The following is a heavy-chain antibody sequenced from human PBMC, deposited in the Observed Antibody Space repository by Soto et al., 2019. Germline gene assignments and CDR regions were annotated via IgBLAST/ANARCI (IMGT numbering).Heavy chain of an antibody. CDR3: ARDYKRENGGSGRCNSLDV. CDR2: SYYSGYYSGST. Sequence: PSETLSLTCTVSGDSVTSDSYFWSWIRQPPGKGLEWIGNSYYSGYYSGSTNHNPSLKSRVTVSVDTSKNQFSLKLRSVTTADTAVYHCARDYKRENGGSGRCNSLDVWGQGTTVTVSS. CDR1: GDSVTSDSYF. J-gene: IGHJ6*02. V-gene: IGHV4-61*01. D-gene: IGHD2-15*01.